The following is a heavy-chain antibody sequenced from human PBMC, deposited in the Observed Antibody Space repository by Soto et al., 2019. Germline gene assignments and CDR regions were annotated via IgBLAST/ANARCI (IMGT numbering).Heavy chain of an antibody. CDR1: GFSLSISGEG. V-gene: IGHV2-5*01. J-gene: IGHJ4*02. D-gene: IGHD3-16*01. CDR3: ARLVYRAGGRIFDS. Sequence: QITLKESGPTLVKPTQTLTLTCTFSGFSLSISGEGVGWIRQPPGKALEWLALMYWSDEKQYSPSLKNRLTITKDTSKNQVVLTMTNMDPVDTGTYYCARLVYRAGGRIFDSWGQGSLVTVSS. CDR2: MYWSDEK.